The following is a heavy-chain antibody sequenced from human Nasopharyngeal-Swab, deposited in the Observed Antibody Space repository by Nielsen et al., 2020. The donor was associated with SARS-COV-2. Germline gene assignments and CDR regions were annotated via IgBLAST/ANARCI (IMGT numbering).Heavy chain of an antibody. CDR1: GFTFSSYA. J-gene: IGHJ3*02. CDR2: ISGSGGST. D-gene: IGHD6-19*01. Sequence: GESLKISCAASGFTFSSYAMSWVRQAPGKGPEWVSAISGSGGSTYYADSVKGRFTISRDNSKNTLYLQMNSLRAKDTAVYYCAKGWQWLVRDAFDIWGQGTMVTVSS. V-gene: IGHV3-23*01. CDR3: AKGWQWLVRDAFDI.